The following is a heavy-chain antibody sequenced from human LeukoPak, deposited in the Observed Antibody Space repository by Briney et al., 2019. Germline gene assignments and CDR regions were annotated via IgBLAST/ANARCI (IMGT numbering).Heavy chain of an antibody. CDR1: GFTFSNHS. J-gene: IGHJ5*02. CDR2: ISSSSTII. Sequence: GGSLRLSCAASGFTFSNHSMNWVRQTPGKGLEWISYISSSSTIIHYADSVKGRFTISRDDAKNSLYLQMNSLRAEDTAIYYWGKVTRQPGNWFHPWGQGTLVTVSS. V-gene: IGHV3-48*01. CDR3: GKVTRQPGNWFHP. D-gene: IGHD1/OR15-1a*01.